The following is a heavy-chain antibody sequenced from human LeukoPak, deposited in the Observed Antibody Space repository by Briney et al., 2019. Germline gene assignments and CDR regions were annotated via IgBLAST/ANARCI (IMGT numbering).Heavy chain of an antibody. Sequence: GGSLRLSCAASGFTFSSYGMHWVRQAPGKGLEWVAFIRYDGSNKYYADSVKGRFTVSRDNSKNTLYLQMDSLRTEDTAVYYCAKVPHSWGLFDSWGQGTLVTVSP. CDR1: GFTFSSYG. J-gene: IGHJ4*02. D-gene: IGHD3-16*01. CDR3: AKVPHSWGLFDS. V-gene: IGHV3-30*02. CDR2: IRYDGSNK.